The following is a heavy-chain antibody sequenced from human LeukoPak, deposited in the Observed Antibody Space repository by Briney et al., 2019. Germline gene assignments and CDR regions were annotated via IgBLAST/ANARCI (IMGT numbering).Heavy chain of an antibody. CDR3: AKDSGGRFDP. CDR2: IIPIFGTA. V-gene: IGHV1-69*05. Sequence: ASVKVSCKASGGTFSSYAISWVRQAPGQGLEWMGGIIPIFGTANYAQKFQGRVTITTDESTSTAYMELSSLRSEDTAVYYCAKDSGGRFDPWGQGTLVTVSS. J-gene: IGHJ5*02. CDR1: GGTFSSYA. D-gene: IGHD3-10*01.